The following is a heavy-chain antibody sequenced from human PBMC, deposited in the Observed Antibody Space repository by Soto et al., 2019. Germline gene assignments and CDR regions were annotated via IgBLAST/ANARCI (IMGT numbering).Heavy chain of an antibody. CDR2: ISYDGSNK. CDR3: ARGRNIHPITIFGVDPGSDFAY. V-gene: IGHV3-30-3*01. CDR1: GFTFSSYA. Sequence: QVQLVESGGGVVQPGRSLRLSCAASGFTFSSYAMHWVRQAPGKGLEWVAVISYDGSNKYYADSVKGRFTISRDNSKNTRYLQMNSLRAEDTAVYYCARGRNIHPITIFGVDPGSDFAYWGQGTLDTVSS. D-gene: IGHD3-3*01. J-gene: IGHJ4*02.